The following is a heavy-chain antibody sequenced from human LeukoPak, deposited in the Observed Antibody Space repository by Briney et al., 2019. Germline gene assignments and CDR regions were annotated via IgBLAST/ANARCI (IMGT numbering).Heavy chain of an antibody. Sequence: PSETLSLTCAVYGGSFSGYYWSWIRQPPGKGLEWIGEINHSGSTNYNPSLKSRVTISVDTSKNQFSLKLSSVTAADTAVYYCARVKIRWFGPKRVYYGMDAWGQGTTVTVSS. CDR1: GGSFSGYY. CDR3: ARVKIRWFGPKRVYYGMDA. J-gene: IGHJ6*02. V-gene: IGHV4-34*01. D-gene: IGHD3-10*01. CDR2: INHSGST.